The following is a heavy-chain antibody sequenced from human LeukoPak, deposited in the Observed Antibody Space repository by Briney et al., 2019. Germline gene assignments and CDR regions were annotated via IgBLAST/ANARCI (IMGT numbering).Heavy chain of an antibody. CDR2: ISVYNGNT. V-gene: IGHV1-18*01. J-gene: IGHJ6*02. D-gene: IGHD2-15*01. CDR3: ARESDRYYYYYGMDV. CDR1: GYTFTSYG. Sequence: ASVKVSCKASGYTFTSYGISWVRQAPGQGLEWMGWISVYNGNTNYAQKLQGRVTMTTDTSTSTAYMELRSLRSDDTAVYYCARESDRYYYYYGMDVWGQGTTVTVSS.